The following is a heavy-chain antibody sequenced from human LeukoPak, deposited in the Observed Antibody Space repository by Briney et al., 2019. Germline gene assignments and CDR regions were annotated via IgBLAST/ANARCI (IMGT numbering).Heavy chain of an antibody. Sequence: ASVKVSCKASGYTFTSYDINWVRQATGQGLEWMGWKNPNSGRTGFAQKFQGRLTMTTNTSISTAYMELSSLISEDTAVYYCARGPVSTHGMDVWGQGTTVTVSS. CDR1: GYTFTSYD. CDR2: KNPNSGRT. CDR3: ARGPVSTHGMDV. V-gene: IGHV1-8*01. J-gene: IGHJ6*02. D-gene: IGHD2-2*01.